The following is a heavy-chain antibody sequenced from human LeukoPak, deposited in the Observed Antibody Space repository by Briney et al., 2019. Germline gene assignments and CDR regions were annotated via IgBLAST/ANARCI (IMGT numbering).Heavy chain of an antibody. V-gene: IGHV4-39*07. CDR1: GGSISSSSYY. D-gene: IGHD4-17*01. CDR3: ARGAVTTRYYFDY. Sequence: SETLSLTCTVSGGSISSSSYYWGWIRQPPGKGLEWIGSIYYSGSTYYNPSLKSRVTISVDTSKNQFSLKLSSVTAADTAVYYCARGAVTTRYYFDYWGQGTLVTVSP. CDR2: IYYSGST. J-gene: IGHJ4*02.